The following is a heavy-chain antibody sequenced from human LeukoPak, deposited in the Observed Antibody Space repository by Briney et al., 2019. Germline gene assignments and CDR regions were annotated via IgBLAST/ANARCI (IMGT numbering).Heavy chain of an antibody. CDR2: INPNSGDT. V-gene: IGHV1-2*02. CDR3: TRALTTVATWMYL. J-gene: IGHJ2*01. CDR1: GYTFIGYL. Sequence: ASVKVSCKASGYTFIGYLMHWVRQAPGQGLEWMGWINPNSGDTKYAQKFQGRVTMTRDTSISTAYMELSRLRSDDTAVYYCTRALTTVATWMYLWGRGTLVTVSS. D-gene: IGHD4-17*01.